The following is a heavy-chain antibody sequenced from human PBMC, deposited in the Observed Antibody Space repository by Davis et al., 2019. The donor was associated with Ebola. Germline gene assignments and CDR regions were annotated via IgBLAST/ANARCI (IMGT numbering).Heavy chain of an antibody. CDR2: ISSSSSYI. V-gene: IGHV3-21*04. CDR1: GFTFSSYS. D-gene: IGHD1-26*01. J-gene: IGHJ5*02. CDR3: AKGGAGANTWFDP. Sequence: GESLKISCAASGFTFSSYSMNWVRQAPGKGLEWVSSISSSSSYIYYADSVKGRFTISRDNAKNSLYLQMNSLRAEDTALYYCAKGGAGANTWFDPWGQGTLVTVSS.